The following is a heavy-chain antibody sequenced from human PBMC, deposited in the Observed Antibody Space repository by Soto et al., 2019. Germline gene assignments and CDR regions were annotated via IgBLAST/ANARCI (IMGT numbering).Heavy chain of an antibody. Sequence: SCKASGFTFSSYAMHWVRQAPGKGLEWVAVISYDGSNKYYADSVKGRFTISRDNSKNTLYLQMNSLRAEDTAVYYCARDASGYSYGHLVPQYFDYWGQGTLVTVSS. CDR2: ISYDGSNK. CDR1: GFTFSSYA. D-gene: IGHD5-18*01. V-gene: IGHV3-30-3*01. CDR3: ARDASGYSYGHLVPQYFDY. J-gene: IGHJ4*02.